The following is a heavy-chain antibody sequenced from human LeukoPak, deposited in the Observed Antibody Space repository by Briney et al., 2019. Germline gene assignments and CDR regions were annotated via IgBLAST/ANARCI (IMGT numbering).Heavy chain of an antibody. J-gene: IGHJ3*02. CDR2: IHPGDSDT. D-gene: IGHD6-25*01. Sequence: GESLKISCKGSGYSFTSYWIGWVRQMPGKGLEWMGIIHPGDSDTRYSPSFQGQVTISADKSISTAYLQWSSLHASDTAMYYCAGYFSYSSDDAFDIWGRGTMVTVSS. CDR3: AGYFSYSSDDAFDI. V-gene: IGHV5-51*01. CDR1: GYSFTSYW.